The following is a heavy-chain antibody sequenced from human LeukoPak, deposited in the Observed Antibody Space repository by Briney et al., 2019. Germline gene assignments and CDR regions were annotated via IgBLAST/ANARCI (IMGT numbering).Heavy chain of an antibody. Sequence: SETLSLTCAVYSKSFSGYYWSWIRQPPGKGLEWIGEINHSGSTNYNPSLKSRVTISVDTSKNQFSLKLSSVTAADTAVYYCARGSTVEGAFDIWGQGTMVTVSS. J-gene: IGHJ3*02. D-gene: IGHD4-23*01. CDR1: SKSFSGYY. V-gene: IGHV4-34*01. CDR2: INHSGST. CDR3: ARGSTVEGAFDI.